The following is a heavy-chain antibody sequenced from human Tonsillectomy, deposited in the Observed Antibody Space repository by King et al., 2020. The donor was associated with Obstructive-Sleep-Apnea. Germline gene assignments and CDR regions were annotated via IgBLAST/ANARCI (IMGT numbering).Heavy chain of an antibody. D-gene: IGHD2-21*02. V-gene: IGHV3-48*04. CDR1: VFTFSRYS. J-gene: IGHJ4*02. CDR3: ARVDIVMVTGIDY. CDR2: ISSSSSTI. Sequence: VQLVESGGGLVQPGGSLRLSCAASVFTFSRYSMKWVRQAPGKGLEWVSYISSSSSTIYYADSVKGRFTISRDNAKNSLYLQMNSLRAEDTAVYYCARVDIVMVTGIDYWGQGTLVTVSS.